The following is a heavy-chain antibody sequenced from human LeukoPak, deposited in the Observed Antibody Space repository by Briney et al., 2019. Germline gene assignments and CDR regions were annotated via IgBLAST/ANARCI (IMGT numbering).Heavy chain of an antibody. D-gene: IGHD2-15*01. V-gene: IGHV3-43D*03. CDR2: ISWDGGST. J-gene: IGHJ3*02. CDR3: AKGKYCSGGSCYSLDDAFDI. CDR1: GFTFGLYS. Sequence: GGSLRLSCAASGFTFGLYSMTWVRQAPGKGLEWVSLISWDGGSTYYADSVKGRFTISRDNSKNSLYLQMNSLRAEDTALYYCAKGKYCSGGSCYSLDDAFDIWGQGTMVTVSS.